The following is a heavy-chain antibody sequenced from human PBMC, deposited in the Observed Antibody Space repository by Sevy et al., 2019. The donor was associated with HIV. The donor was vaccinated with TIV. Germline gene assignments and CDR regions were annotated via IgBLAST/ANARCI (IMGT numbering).Heavy chain of an antibody. V-gene: IGHV1-24*01. J-gene: IGHJ4*02. CDR3: ATTKDYYDNSGYPFDS. CDR2: LDPEDDEK. D-gene: IGHD3-22*01. Sequence: ASVKVSCKVSGYTLAELSMHWVRQAPGKGLEWMGTLDPEDDEKIYAQKFQGRVTMTEDTSTDTVYMELSRLRSEDTAVYYCATTKDYYDNSGYPFDSWGQGTLVTVSS. CDR1: GYTLAELS.